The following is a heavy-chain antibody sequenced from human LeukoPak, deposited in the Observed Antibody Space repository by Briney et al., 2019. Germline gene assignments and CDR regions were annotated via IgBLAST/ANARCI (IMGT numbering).Heavy chain of an antibody. V-gene: IGHV4-31*03. CDR1: GGSISSGGYY. D-gene: IGHD3-10*01. CDR2: IYYSGST. J-gene: IGHJ4*02. CDR3: ARAPRGVRGVSYDY. Sequence: SQTLSLTCTVSGGSISSGGYYWSWIRRHPGKGLEWIGYIYYSGSTYYNPSLKSRVTISVDTSKNQFSLKLSSVTAADTAVYYCARAPRGVRGVSYDYWGQGTLVTVSS.